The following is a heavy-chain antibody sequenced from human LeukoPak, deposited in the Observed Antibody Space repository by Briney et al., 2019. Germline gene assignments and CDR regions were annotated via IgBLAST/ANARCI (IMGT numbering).Heavy chain of an antibody. V-gene: IGHV3-48*01. CDR2: ISSSSSTI. Sequence: PGGSLRLSCAASGFTFSSYSMNWVRQAPGKGLEWVSYISSSSSTIYYADSVKGRFTISRDNAKNSLYLQMNSLRAEDTAVYYCARDMARRYYYDSSGPPRGGAFDIWGQGTMVTVSS. CDR1: GFTFSSYS. CDR3: ARDMARRYYYDSSGPPRGGAFDI. D-gene: IGHD3-22*01. J-gene: IGHJ3*02.